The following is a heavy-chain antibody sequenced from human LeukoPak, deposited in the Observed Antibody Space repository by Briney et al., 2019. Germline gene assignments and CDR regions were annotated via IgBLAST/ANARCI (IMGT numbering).Heavy chain of an antibody. CDR2: INPNSGGT. Sequence: ASVKVSCKASGYTFTGYYMHWVRQAPGQGLEWMGRINPNSGGTNYAQKFQGRVTMTRDTSISTAYMELSRLRSDDTAVYYCAREGYYDSSGYYYVGNYWGQGTLVTASS. D-gene: IGHD3-22*01. V-gene: IGHV1-2*06. J-gene: IGHJ4*02. CDR3: AREGYYDSSGYYYVGNY. CDR1: GYTFTGYY.